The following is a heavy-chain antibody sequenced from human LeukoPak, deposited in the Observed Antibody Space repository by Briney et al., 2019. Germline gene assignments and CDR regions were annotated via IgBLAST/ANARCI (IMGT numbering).Heavy chain of an antibody. J-gene: IGHJ4*02. Sequence: SETLSLTCAVYGGSISSYYWSWIRQPAGKGLEWIGRIYTSGSTNYNPSLKSRVTMSVDTSKNQFPLKLSSVTAADTAVYYCARETTGLARYFDYWGQGTLVTVSS. CDR3: ARETTGLARYFDY. V-gene: IGHV4-59*10. CDR1: GGSISSYY. D-gene: IGHD4-11*01. CDR2: IYTSGST.